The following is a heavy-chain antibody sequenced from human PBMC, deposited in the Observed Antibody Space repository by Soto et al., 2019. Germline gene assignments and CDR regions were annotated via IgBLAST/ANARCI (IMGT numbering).Heavy chain of an antibody. V-gene: IGHV1-3*01. CDR3: ARGITLPTPLEY. CDR2: INASNGDT. D-gene: IGHD1-20*01. J-gene: IGHJ4*02. CDR1: GYTFTGYY. Sequence: ASVKVSCKASGYTFTGYYLHWVRQAPGQRLEWMGWINASNGDTKYSQKFQGRVTITRDTSASTAYMELSSLRSEDTAVYYCARGITLPTPLEYWGQGTLVTVSS.